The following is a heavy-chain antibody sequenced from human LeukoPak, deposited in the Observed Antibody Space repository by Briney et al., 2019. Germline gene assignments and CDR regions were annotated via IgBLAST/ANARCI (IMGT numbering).Heavy chain of an antibody. Sequence: SETLSLTCAVYGGSFSGYYWSWIRQPPGKGLEWIGEINHSGSTNYNPSLKSRATISVDTSKNQFSLKLSSVTAADTAVYYCARGGYCSGGSCYSPYYYYYYMDVWGKGTTVTVSS. J-gene: IGHJ6*03. V-gene: IGHV4-34*01. D-gene: IGHD2-15*01. CDR3: ARGGYCSGGSCYSPYYYYYYMDV. CDR1: GGSFSGYY. CDR2: INHSGST.